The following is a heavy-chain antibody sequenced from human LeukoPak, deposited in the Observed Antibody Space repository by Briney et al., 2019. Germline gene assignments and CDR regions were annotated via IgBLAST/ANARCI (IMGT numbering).Heavy chain of an antibody. CDR3: ARPWYSGNSDGFDI. CDR1: GFTFNNYW. J-gene: IGHJ3*02. CDR2: IKQDGSEK. D-gene: IGHD1-26*01. Sequence: PGGSLRLSCAASGFTFNNYWMSWVRRAPGKGLEWVANIKQDGSEKYYVDSVKGRFTISRDNAKNSLYLQMSSLRAEDTAVYYCARPWYSGNSDGFDIWGQGTMVTVSS. V-gene: IGHV3-7*01.